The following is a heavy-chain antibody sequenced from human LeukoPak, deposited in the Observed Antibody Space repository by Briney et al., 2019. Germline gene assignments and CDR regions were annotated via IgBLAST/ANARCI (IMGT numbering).Heavy chain of an antibody. CDR1: GFTFSSYG. D-gene: IGHD3-3*01. CDR3: GREASGYYRDF. J-gene: IGHJ4*02. Sequence: GGSLRLSCAASGFTFSSYGMHWVRQAPGKGLEWVAVIYYDGSYKYYADSVKGRFTISRDDYKNTLYLQMDSLRADDTAVYYCGREASGYYRDFWGQGTLVTVSS. V-gene: IGHV3-33*01. CDR2: IYYDGSYK.